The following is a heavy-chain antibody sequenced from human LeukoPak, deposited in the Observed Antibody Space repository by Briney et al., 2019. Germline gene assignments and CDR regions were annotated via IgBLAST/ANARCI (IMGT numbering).Heavy chain of an antibody. CDR3: ARSPGGTYYYYYMDV. Sequence: GGSLRLSCAASGFNFNNCTFNWVRQAPGKGLEWVSFISSRSTYIYYADSMKGRFTISRDNAKNSLYLQMNSLRAEDTAVYYCARSPGGTYYYYYMDVWGKGTTVTVSS. D-gene: IGHD3-10*01. CDR2: ISSRSTYI. CDR1: GFNFNNCT. J-gene: IGHJ6*03. V-gene: IGHV3-21*01.